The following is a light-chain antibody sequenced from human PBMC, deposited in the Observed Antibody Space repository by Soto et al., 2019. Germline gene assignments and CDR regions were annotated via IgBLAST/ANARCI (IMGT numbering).Light chain of an antibody. Sequence: EIVMTQSPATLSASPGERVTLSCRASQSISSNLAWYQQKPGQTHRLLIYGASTRATGYPARFSGSGSGTEFTLTISSLQSEDFAVYYCQQYNNWPPWTFGQGTKVEIK. CDR1: QSISSN. V-gene: IGKV3-15*01. CDR3: QQYNNWPPWT. CDR2: GAS. J-gene: IGKJ1*01.